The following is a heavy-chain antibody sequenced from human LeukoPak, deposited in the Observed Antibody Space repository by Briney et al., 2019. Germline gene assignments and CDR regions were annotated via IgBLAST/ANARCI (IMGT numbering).Heavy chain of an antibody. V-gene: IGHV3-23*01. CDR2: ISGSGGST. CDR1: GFTFSSYA. CDR3: AKLPGFLFIRGAFDI. D-gene: IGHD3-10*01. Sequence: AGGSLRLSCAASGFTFSSYAMSWVRQAPGKGLEWVSAISGSGGSTYYADSVKGRFTISRDNSKNTLYLQMNSLRAEDTAVYYCAKLPGFLFIRGAFDIWGQGTMVTVSS. J-gene: IGHJ3*02.